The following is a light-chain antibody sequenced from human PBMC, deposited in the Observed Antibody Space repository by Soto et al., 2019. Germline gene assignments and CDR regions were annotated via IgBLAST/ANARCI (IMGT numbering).Light chain of an antibody. V-gene: IGKV3-20*01. CDR3: QQYGSSYPWT. CDR2: GAS. J-gene: IGKJ1*01. CDR1: QSVSNNY. Sequence: EIVLTQSPATLSLSPGERATLSCRASQSVSNNYLAWYQQKPGQAPRLLIYGASSRATGIPDRFSGSGSGTDFTLTIRRLEPEDSAVYYCQQYGSSYPWTFGQGTKVDI.